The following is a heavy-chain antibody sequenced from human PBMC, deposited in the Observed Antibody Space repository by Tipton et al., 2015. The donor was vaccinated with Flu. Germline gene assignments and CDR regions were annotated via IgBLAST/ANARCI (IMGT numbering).Heavy chain of an antibody. J-gene: IGHJ6*02. Sequence: SLRLSCVVSGFTFSSYWMHWVRQAPGKGLVWVSLINSAGSSASYADSVKGRFTISRDNANNTLYLQMNSLRAEDTAVYYCARGGKFMDVWGQGTTVTVSS. CDR3: ARGGKFMDV. CDR1: GFTFSSYW. V-gene: IGHV3-74*01. CDR2: INSAGSSA.